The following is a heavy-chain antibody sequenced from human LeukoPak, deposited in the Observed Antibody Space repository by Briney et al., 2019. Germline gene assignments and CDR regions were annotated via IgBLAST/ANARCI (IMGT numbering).Heavy chain of an antibody. Sequence: SVKVSCKASGGTFSSYAISWVRQAPGQGLEWMGGIIPIFGTANYAQKFQGRVTITADESTSTAYMELSSLRSEDTAVYYCATDIVVVPAANLAVDYWGQGTLVTVSS. CDR2: IIPIFGTA. J-gene: IGHJ4*02. V-gene: IGHV1-69*13. CDR3: ATDIVVVPAANLAVDY. CDR1: GGTFSSYA. D-gene: IGHD2-2*01.